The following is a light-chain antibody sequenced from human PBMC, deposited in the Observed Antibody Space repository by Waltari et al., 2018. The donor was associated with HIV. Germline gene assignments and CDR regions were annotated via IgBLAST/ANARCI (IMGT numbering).Light chain of an antibody. CDR3: QQYYDIPLT. J-gene: IGKJ4*01. V-gene: IGKV4-1*01. CDR1: QTVLYTSDKQNY. CDR2: WAS. Sequence: DIVMTQSPDSLAVSLGERATINCKSSQTVLYTSDKQNYLSWYQQKPGQAPKLLFYWASTRESWVPDRFSAGGSGTDFTLTISSLQAEDVAVYYCQQYYDIPLTFGGGTKVEI.